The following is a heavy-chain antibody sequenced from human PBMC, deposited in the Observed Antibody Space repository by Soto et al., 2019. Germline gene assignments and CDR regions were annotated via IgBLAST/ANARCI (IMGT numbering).Heavy chain of an antibody. V-gene: IGHV3-53*01. J-gene: IGHJ2*01. Sequence: PGGTLRLSCAASGLTVSSNYMSWVRQAPGKGLEWVSVLYSGGSAYYADSVKGRFTISRDNSKNTLYLQMNSLRAEDTAVYYCALRYCSGGSCYLYFGLWGRGTLVTVSS. CDR2: LYSGGSA. D-gene: IGHD2-15*01. CDR1: GLTVSSNY. CDR3: ALRYCSGGSCYLYFGL.